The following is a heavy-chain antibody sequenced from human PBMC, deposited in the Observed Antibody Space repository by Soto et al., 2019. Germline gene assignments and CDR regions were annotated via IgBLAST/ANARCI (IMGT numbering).Heavy chain of an antibody. Sequence: GGSLRLSCAASGFTFSSDARSGGGRVPGKGWGWVSAISGSGGSTYYADSVKGRFTISRDNSKNTLYLQMNSLRAEDTAVYYCAKDQSGWFRNARNYYYYGMDVWGQGTTVTVSS. D-gene: IGHD6-19*01. CDR1: GFTFSSDA. V-gene: IGHV3-23*01. CDR3: AKDQSGWFRNARNYYYYGMDV. J-gene: IGHJ6*02. CDR2: ISGSGGST.